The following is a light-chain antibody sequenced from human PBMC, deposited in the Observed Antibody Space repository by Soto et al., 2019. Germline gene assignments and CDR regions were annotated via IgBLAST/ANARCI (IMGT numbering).Light chain of an antibody. CDR3: QQYGSSPPYT. V-gene: IGKV3-20*01. CDR1: QSVSSSY. J-gene: IGKJ2*01. Sequence: EIVLTQSPGTLSLSPGERATLSCRASQSVSSSYLAWYQQKPGQAPRLLIYGASSRATGIPDRFSGSGSGTDFTLNIRRMEAEDFAVYYCQQYGSSPPYTFGQGTKLEIK. CDR2: GAS.